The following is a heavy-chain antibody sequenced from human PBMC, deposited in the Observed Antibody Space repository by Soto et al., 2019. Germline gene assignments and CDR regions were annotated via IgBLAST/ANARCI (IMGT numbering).Heavy chain of an antibody. CDR2: ISAYNGNT. V-gene: IGHV1-18*01. J-gene: IGHJ4*02. CDR1: GYTFTSYG. D-gene: IGHD5-12*01. Sequence: QVQLVQSGAEVKKPGASVKVSCTASGYTFTSYGISWVRQAPGQGLEGMGWISAYNGNTNYAQKIQGRVTMTTDTSTSTAYMELRSLRSDDTAVYYCAILVATIADVYFDYWGQGTLVTVSS. CDR3: AILVATIADVYFDY.